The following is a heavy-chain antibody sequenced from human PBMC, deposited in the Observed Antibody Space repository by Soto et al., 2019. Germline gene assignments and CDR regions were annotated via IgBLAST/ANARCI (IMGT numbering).Heavy chain of an antibody. CDR3: TRANWYSEY. Sequence: SETLSLICSVSGGSISNHYWSWIRQPPGKGLEWIGYIYYNGNTNYNPSLKSRVTMSVDTSRNQISLKLTTVTAADTAVYYCTRANWYSEYWGQGTLVTVSS. CDR2: IYYNGNT. CDR1: GGSISNHY. V-gene: IGHV4-59*11. J-gene: IGHJ4*02. D-gene: IGHD7-27*01.